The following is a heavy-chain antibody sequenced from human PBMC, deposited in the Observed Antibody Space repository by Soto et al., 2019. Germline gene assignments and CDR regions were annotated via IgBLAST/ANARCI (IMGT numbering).Heavy chain of an antibody. CDR2: IYYSGST. CDR3: ARGDRDGYNPYYFDY. CDR1: GGSISRGGYY. V-gene: IGHV4-31*03. Sequence: QVQLQESGPGLVKPSQTLSLTCTVSGGSISRGGYYWSWIRQHPGKGLEWIGYIYYSGSTYYNPSLQSRVTISVDTSKNQFSLKLSSVTAADTAVYYCARGDRDGYNPYYFDYWGQGTLVTFSS. J-gene: IGHJ4*02. D-gene: IGHD5-12*01.